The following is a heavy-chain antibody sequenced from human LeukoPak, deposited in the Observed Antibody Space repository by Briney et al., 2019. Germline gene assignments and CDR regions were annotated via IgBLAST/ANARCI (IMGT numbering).Heavy chain of an antibody. CDR2: ISGSGGTT. J-gene: IGHJ4*02. V-gene: IGHV3-23*01. D-gene: IGHD6-25*01. CDR3: VKDYSTIAAAANPLFDY. CDR1: GFTFSSYA. Sequence: PGGSLRLSCAAAGFTFSSYAMTWVRQAPGKGLEWVSIISGSGGTTYYADSVKGRFTISRDNSKNILYLQMHSLRVEDTAVYYCVKDYSTIAAAANPLFDYWGQGALVTVSS.